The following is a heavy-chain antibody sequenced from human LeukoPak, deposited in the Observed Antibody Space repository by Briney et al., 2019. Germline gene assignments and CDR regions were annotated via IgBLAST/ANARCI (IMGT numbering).Heavy chain of an antibody. CDR1: GYTFTGYY. CDR2: INPNSGGT. J-gene: IGHJ3*02. D-gene: IGHD6-13*01. V-gene: IGHV1-2*02. Sequence: GASVKVSCKASGYTFTGYYMHWVRQAPGQGLEWMGWINPNSGGTNYAQKFQGRVTMTRDTSISTAYMELSRLRSDDTAVYYCAREAGSSADDAFDIWGQGTMVTVSS. CDR3: AREAGSSADDAFDI.